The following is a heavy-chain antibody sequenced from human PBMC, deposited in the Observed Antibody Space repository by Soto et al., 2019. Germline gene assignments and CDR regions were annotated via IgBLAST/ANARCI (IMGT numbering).Heavy chain of an antibody. CDR1: GYSFTPYL. CDR3: AREKSDLELFNWLDP. J-gene: IGHJ5*02. CDR2: IDPRDSYT. V-gene: IGHV5-10-1*01. D-gene: IGHD1-7*01. Sequence: LRESLTISCATSGYSFTPYLLSWARQVPGKGLEWMGAIDPRDSYTKYSPSFQGHVTISVDKSISTAYLQWNSLKASDTAIYYCAREKSDLELFNWLDPWGQGTRVTVSS.